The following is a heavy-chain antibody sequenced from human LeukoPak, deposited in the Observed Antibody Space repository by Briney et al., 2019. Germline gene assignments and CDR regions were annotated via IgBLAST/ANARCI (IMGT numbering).Heavy chain of an antibody. V-gene: IGHV4-59*08. D-gene: IGHD3-22*01. CDR1: GGSITSYY. J-gene: IGHJ4*02. CDR2: IYYTGST. CDR3: ASSYFYDGNRYFDY. Sequence: SETLSLTCNVSGGSITSYYWNWIRQSPGKGLEWIGYIYYTGSTDSNPSLKSRLTISLDTSKKQFSLKLSSVTAADTAIYYCASSYFYDGNRYFDYWGQGALVTVSS.